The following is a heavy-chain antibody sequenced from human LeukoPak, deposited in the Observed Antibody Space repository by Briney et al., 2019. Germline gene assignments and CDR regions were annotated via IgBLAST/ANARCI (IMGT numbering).Heavy chain of an antibody. Sequence: SETLSLTGTVSGGSINNYCWSWIRQPPGKGLDSIGYIYYRGSTNYNPSLKSRVTFSVDTSKHQFSLKLNSVTAADTAVYYCARGGDYGDLRYFDYWGQGTLVTVSS. J-gene: IGHJ4*02. CDR3: ARGGDYGDLRYFDY. V-gene: IGHV4-59*01. CDR1: GGSINNYC. D-gene: IGHD4-17*01. CDR2: IYYRGST.